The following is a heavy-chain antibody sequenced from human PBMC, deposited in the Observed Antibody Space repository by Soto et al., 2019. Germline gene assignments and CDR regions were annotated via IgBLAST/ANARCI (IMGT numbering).Heavy chain of an antibody. CDR3: AIAPVGSDTMSYFQS. CDR1: GDSVSSVGFH. J-gene: IGHJ4*03. V-gene: IGHV4-30-4*01. CDR2: IYHGGST. D-gene: IGHD5-12*01. Sequence: SQTLSHTCTVSGDSVSSVGFHWAWLRLPPGKCLEWIGFIYHGGSTYYRPSLESRMHLSLDATRHHYSLRLTSVTAADTADYFCAIAPVGSDTMSYFQSRG.